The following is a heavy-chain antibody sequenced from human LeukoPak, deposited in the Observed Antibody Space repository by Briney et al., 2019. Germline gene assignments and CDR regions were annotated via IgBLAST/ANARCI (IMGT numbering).Heavy chain of an antibody. D-gene: IGHD3-22*01. J-gene: IGHJ4*02. CDR2: INSDGSST. CDR3: ARDGYYYDSSGYYRYFDY. CDR1: GFTFSSYW. Sequence: PGGPLRLSCAASGFTFSSYWMHWVRQAPGKGLVWVSRINSDGSSTSYADSVKGRFTISRDNAKNTLYLQMNSLRAEDTAVYYCARDGYYYDSSGYYRYFDYWGQGTLVTVSS. V-gene: IGHV3-74*01.